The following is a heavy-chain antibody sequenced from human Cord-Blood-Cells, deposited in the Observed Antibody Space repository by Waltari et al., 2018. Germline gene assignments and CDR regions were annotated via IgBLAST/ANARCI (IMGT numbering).Heavy chain of an antibody. CDR1: GFTFSSYS. CDR3: ARDQAAAGAFDI. CDR2: ISSSSSYI. V-gene: IGHV3-21*01. J-gene: IGHJ3*02. D-gene: IGHD6-13*01. Sequence: EVQLVESGGGLVKPGGSLRLSCAASGFTFSSYSMTWSRQAPGKGLEWVSSISSSSSYIYYADSVKGRFTISRDNAKNSLYLQMNSLRAEDTAVYYCARDQAAAGAFDIWGQGTMVTVSS.